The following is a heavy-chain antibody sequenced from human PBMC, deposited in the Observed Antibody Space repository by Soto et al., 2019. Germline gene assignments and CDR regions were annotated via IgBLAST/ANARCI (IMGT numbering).Heavy chain of an antibody. CDR2: ISYDGSNK. J-gene: IGHJ4*02. Sequence: VGSLRLSCAASGFTFSSYAMHWVRQAPGKGLEWVAVISYDGSNKYYADSVKGRFTISRDNSKNTLYLQMNSLRAEDTAVYYCAREGSQYFDYWGQGTPVTVSS. CDR3: AREGSQYFDY. V-gene: IGHV3-30-3*01. CDR1: GFTFSSYA.